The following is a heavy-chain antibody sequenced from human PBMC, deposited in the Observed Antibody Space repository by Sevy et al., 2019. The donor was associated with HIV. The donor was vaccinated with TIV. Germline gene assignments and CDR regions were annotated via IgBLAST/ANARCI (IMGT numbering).Heavy chain of an antibody. Sequence: GGSLGLWCVAPQLRLEDSDMNWVRQVPGKGLQWVSGINWNAAATSYTDSVKGRFTISRDNAKNTLYLQMDSLRGEDTGLYFCAKEKSCGGACYYFDYWGQGALVTVSS. V-gene: IGHV3-20*04. J-gene: IGHJ4*02. CDR2: INWNAAAT. D-gene: IGHD2-21*02. CDR1: QLRLEDSD. CDR3: AKEKSCGGACYYFDY.